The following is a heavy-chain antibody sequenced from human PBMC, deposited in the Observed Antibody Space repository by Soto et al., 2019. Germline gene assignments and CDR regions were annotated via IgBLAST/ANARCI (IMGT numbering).Heavy chain of an antibody. D-gene: IGHD3-22*01. J-gene: IGHJ4*02. Sequence: SVKVSCKASGGTFSSYAISWVRQAPGQGLEWMGGIIPIFGTANYAQKFQGRVTITADKSTSTAYMELSSLRSEDTAVYYCARDLTNYYDSSGYYALDYWGQGTLVTVSS. CDR2: IIPIFGTA. CDR3: ARDLTNYYDSSGYYALDY. V-gene: IGHV1-69*06. CDR1: GGTFSSYA.